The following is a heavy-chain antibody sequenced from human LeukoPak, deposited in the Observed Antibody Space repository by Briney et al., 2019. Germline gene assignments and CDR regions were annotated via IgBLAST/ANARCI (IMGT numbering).Heavy chain of an antibody. D-gene: IGHD2-15*01. V-gene: IGHV1-46*01. CDR3: ARDLRCSGGSCYLTPYYYYYYYMDV. Sequence: ASVKVSCKASGYTFTSYYMHWVRQAPGQGLEWMGIINPSGGSTSYAQKFQGRVTMTRDMSTSTVYMELSSLRSEDTAVYYCARDLRCSGGSCYLTPYYYYYYYMDVWGKGTTVTVSS. CDR1: GYTFTSYY. CDR2: INPSGGST. J-gene: IGHJ6*03.